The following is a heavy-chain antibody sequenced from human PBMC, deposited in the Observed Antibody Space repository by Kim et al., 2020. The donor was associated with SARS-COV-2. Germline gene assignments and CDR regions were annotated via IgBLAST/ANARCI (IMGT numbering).Heavy chain of an antibody. J-gene: IGHJ4*02. V-gene: IGHV1-69*13. CDR1: GGTFSSYA. D-gene: IGHD2-15*01. Sequence: SVKVSCKASGGTFSSYAISWVRQAPGQGLEWMGGIIPIFGTANYAQKSQGRVTITADESTSTAYMELSSLRSEDTAVYYCARGPCSGGSCYLWVDYWGQGTLVTVSS. CDR3: ARGPCSGGSCYLWVDY. CDR2: IIPIFGTA.